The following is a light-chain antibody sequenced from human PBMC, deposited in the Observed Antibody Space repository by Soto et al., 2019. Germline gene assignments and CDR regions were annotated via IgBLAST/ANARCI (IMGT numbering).Light chain of an antibody. CDR1: QSVSSH. CDR2: DAS. Sequence: VMAQAPGALSVSPGAGATVCCRANQSVSSHLAWYQQKPGQAPRLLIYDASSRATGIPARFSGSGSGTDFTLTISSLEPEDFAVFFCQHHGNSPRTFGPGTKVDIK. V-gene: IGKV3-11*01. J-gene: IGKJ1*01. CDR3: QHHGNSPRT.